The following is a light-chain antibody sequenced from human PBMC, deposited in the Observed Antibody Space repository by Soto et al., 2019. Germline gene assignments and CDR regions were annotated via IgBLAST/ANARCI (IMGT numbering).Light chain of an antibody. CDR1: QSVSSY. V-gene: IGKV3-11*01. CDR3: QQRSNWPRALT. Sequence: EIALTQSPATLSLSPGEIATLSCRASQSVSSYLAWYQQKPGQAPRLLIYDASNRATGIPARFSGSGSGTDFTLTISSLEPEDFAVYYCQQRSNWPRALTFGGGTKVEIK. J-gene: IGKJ4*01. CDR2: DAS.